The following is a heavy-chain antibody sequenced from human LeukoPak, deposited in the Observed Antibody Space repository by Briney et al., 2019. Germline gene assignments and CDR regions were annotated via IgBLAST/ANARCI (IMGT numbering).Heavy chain of an antibody. CDR2: TNPSGGST. Sequence: GALVKVSCKASGYTFTSYYMHWVRQAPGQGLEWMGITNPSGGSTSYAQKFQGRVTMTRDTSTSTVYMELSSLRSEDTAVYYCAGGEGVLFDYWGQGTLVTVSS. V-gene: IGHV1-46*01. CDR3: AGGEGVLFDY. J-gene: IGHJ4*02. CDR1: GYTFTSYY. D-gene: IGHD3-16*01.